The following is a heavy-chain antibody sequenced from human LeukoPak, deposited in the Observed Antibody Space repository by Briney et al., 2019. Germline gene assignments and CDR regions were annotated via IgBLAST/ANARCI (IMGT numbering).Heavy chain of an antibody. CDR3: ARVRLIAGGGTNWFDP. D-gene: IGHD1-26*01. J-gene: IGHJ5*02. Sequence: ASVKVSCKASGYTFTDYYIHWVRQAPGQGLEWMGWINPNSGGTKYAQKFQGRFTVTRDTSISTAYMELSSLRSGDTAVYYCARVRLIAGGGTNWFDPWGQGTLVTVSS. V-gene: IGHV1-2*02. CDR2: INPNSGGT. CDR1: GYTFTDYY.